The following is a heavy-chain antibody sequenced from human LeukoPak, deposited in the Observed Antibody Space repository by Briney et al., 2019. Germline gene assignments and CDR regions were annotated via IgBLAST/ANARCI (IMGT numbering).Heavy chain of an antibody. D-gene: IGHD1-20*01. CDR3: ARYNWNFDY. CDR1: GGSISSSSYY. V-gene: IGHV4-39*07. J-gene: IGHJ4*02. Sequence: PSETLSLTCTVSGGSISSSSYYWGWIRQPPGKGLEWIGSIYYSGSTYYNPSFKSRVTISVDTSKNQFSLKLSSVTAADTAVYYCARYNWNFDYWGQGTLVTVSS. CDR2: IYYSGST.